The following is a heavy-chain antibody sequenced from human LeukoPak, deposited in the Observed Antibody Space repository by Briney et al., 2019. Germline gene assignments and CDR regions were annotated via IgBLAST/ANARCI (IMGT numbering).Heavy chain of an antibody. J-gene: IGHJ6*03. V-gene: IGHV3-23*01. D-gene: IGHD3-9*01. CDR2: ISGSGGST. CDR3: AKCILTGYYKGYMDV. Sequence: GSLRLSCAASGFTFSSYSMNWVRQAPGKGLEWVSAISGSGGSTYYADSVKGRFTISRDNSKNTLYLQMNSLRAEDTAVYYCAKCILTGYYKGYMDVWGKGTTVTISS. CDR1: GFTFSSYS.